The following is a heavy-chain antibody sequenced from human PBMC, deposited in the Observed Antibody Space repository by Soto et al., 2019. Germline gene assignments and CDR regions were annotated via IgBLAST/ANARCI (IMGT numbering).Heavy chain of an antibody. Sequence: PGGSLRLSCAASGFTFNRYSMNWARQAPGKGLEWVSSVTSSSSSMLYADSVKGRFTISRDDAKDSLFLQMNSLRADDTAVYYCAREADFASSGYVLDYWGQGTLVTVSS. CDR3: AREADFASSGYVLDY. V-gene: IGHV3-21*01. CDR1: GFTFNRYS. D-gene: IGHD3-22*01. CDR2: VTSSSSSM. J-gene: IGHJ4*02.